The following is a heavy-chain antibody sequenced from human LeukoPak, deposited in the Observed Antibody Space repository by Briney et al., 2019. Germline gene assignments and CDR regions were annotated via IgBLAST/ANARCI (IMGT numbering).Heavy chain of an antibody. Sequence: SETLSLTCTVSGGSISRYYWSWIRQPPGKGLEWIGYIYYSGSTYYNPSLKSRVTISVDTSKNQFSLKLSSVTAADTAVYYCARVEARIAAANFDYWGQGTLVTVSS. D-gene: IGHD6-13*01. J-gene: IGHJ4*02. CDR2: IYYSGST. CDR3: ARVEARIAAANFDY. V-gene: IGHV4-59*12. CDR1: GGSISRYY.